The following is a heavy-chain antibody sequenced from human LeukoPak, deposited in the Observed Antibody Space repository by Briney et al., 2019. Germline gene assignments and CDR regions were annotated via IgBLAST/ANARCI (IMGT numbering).Heavy chain of an antibody. Sequence: ASVRVSCKASGYTFTSYGISWVRQAPGQGLEWMGWISAYNGNTNYVQKLQGRVTMTTDTSTSTAYMELRSLRSDDTAVYYCARDPSIWATRGGVELDYWGQGTLVTVSS. CDR2: ISAYNGNT. CDR1: GYTFTSYG. D-gene: IGHD5-12*01. V-gene: IGHV1-18*01. CDR3: ARDPSIWATRGGVELDY. J-gene: IGHJ4*02.